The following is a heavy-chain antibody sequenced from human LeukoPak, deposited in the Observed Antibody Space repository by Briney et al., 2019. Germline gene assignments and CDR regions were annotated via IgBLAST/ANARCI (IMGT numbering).Heavy chain of an antibody. D-gene: IGHD5-12*01. CDR2: ISGSGGST. V-gene: IGHV3-23*01. Sequence: PGGSLRLSCAASGFTFSSYAMSWVRQAPGKGLEWDSAISGSGGSTYYADSVKGRFTISRDNSKNTLYLQMNSLRAEDTAVYYCATRSLYSGYEGYFDYWGQGALVTVSS. CDR1: GFTFSSYA. CDR3: ATRSLYSGYEGYFDY. J-gene: IGHJ4*02.